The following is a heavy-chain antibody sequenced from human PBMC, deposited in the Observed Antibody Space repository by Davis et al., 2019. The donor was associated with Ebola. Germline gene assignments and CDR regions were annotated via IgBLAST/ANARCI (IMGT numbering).Heavy chain of an antibody. CDR1: GFTFSSYS. CDR3: ARDIVLVPAANYYDYGMDV. J-gene: IGHJ6*02. V-gene: IGHV3-48*02. D-gene: IGHD2-2*01. Sequence: GESLKISCAASGFTFSSYSMNWVRQAPGKGLEWVSYISSSSSTIYYADSVKGRFTISRDNAKNSLYLQMNSLRDEDTAVYYCARDIVLVPAANYYDYGMDVWGQGTTVTVSS. CDR2: ISSSSSTI.